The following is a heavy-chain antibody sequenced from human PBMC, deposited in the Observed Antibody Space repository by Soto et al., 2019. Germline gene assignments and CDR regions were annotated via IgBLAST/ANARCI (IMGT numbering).Heavy chain of an antibody. CDR1: GYTFTGYY. CDR2: INPNSGGT. CDR3: ARARYCSRTSCQGAYYYGMDV. Sequence: ASVKVSCKASGYTFTGYYMHWVRQAPGQGLEWMGWINPNSGGTNYAQKFQGWVTMTRDTSISTAYMELSRLRSDDTAVYYCARARYCSRTSCQGAYYYGMDVWGQGTTVTVSS. D-gene: IGHD2-2*01. J-gene: IGHJ6*02. V-gene: IGHV1-2*04.